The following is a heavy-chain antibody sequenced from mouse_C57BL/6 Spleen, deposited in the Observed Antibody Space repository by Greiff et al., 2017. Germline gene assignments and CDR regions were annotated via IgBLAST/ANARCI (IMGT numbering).Heavy chain of an antibody. D-gene: IGHD1-1*02. CDR2: IDPENGDT. J-gene: IGHJ3*01. CDR1: GFNIKDDY. Sequence: VQLQQSGAELVRPGASVKLSCTASGFNIKDDYMHWVKQRPEQGLEWIGWIDPENGDTEYASKFQGKATITADTSSNTAYLQLSSLASEDTAGDICTTCLGLWSFAYWGQGTLVTVSA. CDR3: TTCLGLWSFAY. V-gene: IGHV14-4*01.